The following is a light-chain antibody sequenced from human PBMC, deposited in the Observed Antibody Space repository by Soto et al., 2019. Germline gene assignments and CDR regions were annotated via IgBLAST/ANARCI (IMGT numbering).Light chain of an antibody. V-gene: IGKV1-5*01. Sequence: DIQMTQSPSTLSASVGDRVTITCRASQSISSWLGWYQQKPGKAPKLLIYDASSLESGVPSRFSGSGSGTEFTLTISSLQPDDFATYYCQQYNSYLWTFGQGTKVDI. CDR3: QQYNSYLWT. CDR2: DAS. J-gene: IGKJ1*01. CDR1: QSISSW.